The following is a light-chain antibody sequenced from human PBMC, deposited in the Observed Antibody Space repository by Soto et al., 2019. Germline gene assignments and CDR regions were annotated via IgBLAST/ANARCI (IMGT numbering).Light chain of an antibody. CDR3: QQRSNWPPFT. Sequence: EIVLTQSPATLSLSPGERATLSCRASQSVSSYLAWYQQKPGQAPRLLIYDASNRATGIPARFSGSGSGTDFTLTLSRIEPADFAVYYCQQRSNWPPFTFGPGTKVDIK. J-gene: IGKJ3*01. V-gene: IGKV3-11*01. CDR2: DAS. CDR1: QSVSSY.